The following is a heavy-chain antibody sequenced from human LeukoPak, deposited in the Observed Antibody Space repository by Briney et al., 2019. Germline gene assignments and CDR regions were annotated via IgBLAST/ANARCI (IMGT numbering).Heavy chain of an antibody. J-gene: IGHJ3*02. V-gene: IGHV3-15*01. D-gene: IGHD2-2*01. Sequence: GGSLRLSCAASGFTFSNAWMSWVRQAPGKGLEWVGRIKSETDGGTTDYAAPVKGRFTISRDDSKNTLYLQMNSLKTEDTAVYYCTTVPIVVVPAARGDAFDIWGQGTMVTVSS. CDR2: IKSETDGGTT. CDR3: TTVPIVVVPAARGDAFDI. CDR1: GFTFSNAW.